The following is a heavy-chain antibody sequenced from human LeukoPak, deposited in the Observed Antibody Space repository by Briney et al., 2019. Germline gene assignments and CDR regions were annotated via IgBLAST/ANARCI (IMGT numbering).Heavy chain of an antibody. J-gene: IGHJ6*03. CDR3: ARANDYSNYYYYCMDV. D-gene: IGHD4-11*01. CDR1: GFTFSSYS. CDR2: ISSSSSTI. Sequence: GGSLRLSCAASGFTFSSYSMNWVRQAPGKGLEWVSYISSSSSTIYYADSVKGRFTISRDNAKNSLYLQINSLRDEDTAVYYCARANDYSNYYYYCMDVWGKGTTVTVSS. V-gene: IGHV3-48*02.